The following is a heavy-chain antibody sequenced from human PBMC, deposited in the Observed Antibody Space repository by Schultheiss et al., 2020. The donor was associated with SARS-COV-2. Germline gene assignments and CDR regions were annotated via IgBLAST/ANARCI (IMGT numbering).Heavy chain of an antibody. CDR3: AKVGRFSGGWFDP. CDR1: GFTFSSYS. J-gene: IGHJ5*02. V-gene: IGHV3-21*01. Sequence: GGSLRLSCAASGFTFSSYSMNWVRQAPGKGLEWVSSISSSSSYIYYADSVKGRFTISRDNAKNSLYLQMNSLRAEDTAVYYCAKVGRFSGGWFDPWGQGTLVTVSS. D-gene: IGHD3-10*01. CDR2: ISSSSSYI.